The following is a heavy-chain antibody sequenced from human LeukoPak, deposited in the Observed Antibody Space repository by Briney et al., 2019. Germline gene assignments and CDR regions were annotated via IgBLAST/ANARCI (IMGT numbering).Heavy chain of an antibody. D-gene: IGHD3/OR15-3a*01. J-gene: IGHJ4*02. V-gene: IGHV1-69*13. Sequence: ASVTVSCQATGGTFSSYAISWVRQAPGQGLEWMGGIIPIFGTANYAQKFQGRVTITADESTSTAYMELSSLRSEDTAVYYCARVLDDSPTEYFFYYGAQGTLVTVSS. CDR2: IIPIFGTA. CDR1: GGTFSSYA. CDR3: ARVLDDSPTEYFFYY.